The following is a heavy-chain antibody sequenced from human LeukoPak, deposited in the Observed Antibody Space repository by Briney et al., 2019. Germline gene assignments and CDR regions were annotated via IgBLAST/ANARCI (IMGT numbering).Heavy chain of an antibody. Sequence: PGGSLRLSCAASGFTFSSYAMHWVRQAPGKGLEWVAVISYDGSNKYYADSVKGRFTISRDNSKNTLYLQMNSLRAEDTAVYYCARARMAFDYWGQGTLVTVSS. J-gene: IGHJ4*02. V-gene: IGHV3-30*04. D-gene: IGHD5-24*01. CDR3: ARARMAFDY. CDR2: ISYDGSNK. CDR1: GFTFSSYA.